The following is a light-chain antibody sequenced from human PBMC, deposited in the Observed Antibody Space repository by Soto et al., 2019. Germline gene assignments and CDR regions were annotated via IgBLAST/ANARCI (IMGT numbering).Light chain of an antibody. CDR3: QQYNNWPTWT. CDR2: GAS. V-gene: IGKV3-15*01. CDR1: QSVSSN. Sequence: EILMTQSPATLSVSPGERATVSCRASQSVSSNLAWYQQKPGQAPRLLIYGASTRATGIPARFSGSGSGTEFTLTISSLQSEDSAVYFCQQYNNWPTWTFGQGTKVEIK. J-gene: IGKJ1*01.